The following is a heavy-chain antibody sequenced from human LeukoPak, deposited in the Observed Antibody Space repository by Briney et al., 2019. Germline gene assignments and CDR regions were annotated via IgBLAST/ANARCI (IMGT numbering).Heavy chain of an antibody. Sequence: SVTVSFTASGFTFTISAVQWVGQARGQRLEGIGWIVVCSGNTNYAQKFQERVTNTRDRSTSTAYMELSSLRSEDTAVYYSAASPDYYDSSGYSYYFDYWGQGTLVTVSS. CDR2: IVVCSGNT. CDR1: GFTFTISA. J-gene: IGHJ4*02. D-gene: IGHD3-22*01. CDR3: AASPDYYDSSGYSYYFDY. V-gene: IGHV1-58*01.